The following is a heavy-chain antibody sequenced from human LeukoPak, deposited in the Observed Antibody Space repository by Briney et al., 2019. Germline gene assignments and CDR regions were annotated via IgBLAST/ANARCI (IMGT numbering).Heavy chain of an antibody. V-gene: IGHV3-7*01. CDR1: GFSFSSYW. Sequence: GGSLRLSCTASGFSFSSYWMKWVRQAPGEGPEWLANIKEDGSEECYADSVKGRFTISRDNAKKSVYLQMNSLRAEDTAVYYCARDAVRGGDCDYWGQGTLVTVSS. CDR2: IKEDGSEE. CDR3: ARDAVRGGDCDY. D-gene: IGHD2-21*02. J-gene: IGHJ4*02.